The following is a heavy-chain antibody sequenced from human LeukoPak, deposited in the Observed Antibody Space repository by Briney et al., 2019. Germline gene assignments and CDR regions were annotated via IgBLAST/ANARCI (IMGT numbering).Heavy chain of an antibody. CDR3: AKAGGSSWDPFDY. V-gene: IGHV3-30*02. D-gene: IGHD6-13*01. Sequence: GGSLRLSCAASGFTFSSYGMHWVRQGPAKGLEWVAFIRNDGSHKYYSDSLKGRFTISRENSKNTLYLQMNSLRADDTAVYYCAKAGGSSWDPFDYWGQGTLVTVSS. CDR2: IRNDGSHK. CDR1: GFTFSSYG. J-gene: IGHJ4*02.